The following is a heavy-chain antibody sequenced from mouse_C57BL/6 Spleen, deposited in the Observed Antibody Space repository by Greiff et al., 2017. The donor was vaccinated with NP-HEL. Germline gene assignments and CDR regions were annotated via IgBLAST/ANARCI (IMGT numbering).Heavy chain of an antibody. Sequence: QVQLQQSGAELAKPGASVKLSCKASGYTFTSYCMYWVHQRPGQGLEWIGYINTSSGYTKYNHKFKDMATLTADKSSNTAYLQLSSLTYEDSAVYYCTRQLWLRDYYAMDYWGQGTSVTVSS. J-gene: IGHJ4*01. V-gene: IGHV1-7*01. D-gene: IGHD3-1*01. CDR1: GYTFTSYC. CDR2: INTSSGYT. CDR3: TRQLWLRDYYAMDY.